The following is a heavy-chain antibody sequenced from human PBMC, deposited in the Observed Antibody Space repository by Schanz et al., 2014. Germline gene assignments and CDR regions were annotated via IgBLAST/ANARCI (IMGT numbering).Heavy chain of an antibody. D-gene: IGHD3-10*01. CDR2: ISGSGGST. Sequence: VQLLESGGGLVQPGGSLRLSCAASGFTFSSYAMSWVRQAPGKGLEWVSAISGSGGSTYYADSVKGRFTISRDNAKNSLFLQMNSLRAEDTAVYYCARIGGSVFDYWAQGTLVTVSS. CDR3: ARIGGSVFDY. V-gene: IGHV3-23*01. J-gene: IGHJ4*02. CDR1: GFTFSSYA.